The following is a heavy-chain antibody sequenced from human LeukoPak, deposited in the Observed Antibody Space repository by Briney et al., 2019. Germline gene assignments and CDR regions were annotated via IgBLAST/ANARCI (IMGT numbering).Heavy chain of an antibody. CDR1: GYTFTNYD. J-gene: IGHJ2*01. CDR3: ARNVPYSYDSSGYYPTWYFDL. D-gene: IGHD3-22*01. CDR2: MNPTSGNP. V-gene: IGHV1-8*01. Sequence: ASVTVSCTASGYTFTNYDINWLRPAPGQGLEWMGWMNPTSGNPGYAQKFQGRITMTTDTSISTAYLELSSLRSEDTAVYYCARNVPYSYDSSGYYPTWYFDLWGRGTLVTVSS.